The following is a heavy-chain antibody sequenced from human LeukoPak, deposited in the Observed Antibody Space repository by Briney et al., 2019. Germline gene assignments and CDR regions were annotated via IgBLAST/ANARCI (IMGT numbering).Heavy chain of an antibody. CDR3: ARTTTVTTKYWYFDL. V-gene: IGHV1-69*13. Sequence: ASVKVSCKASGGTFSSYAISWVRQAPGQGLEWMGGIIPIFGTANYAQKFQGRVTITADESTSTAYMELSSLRSDDTAVYYCARTTTVTTKYWYFDLWGRGTLVTVSS. CDR2: IIPIFGTA. D-gene: IGHD4-11*01. CDR1: GGTFSSYA. J-gene: IGHJ2*01.